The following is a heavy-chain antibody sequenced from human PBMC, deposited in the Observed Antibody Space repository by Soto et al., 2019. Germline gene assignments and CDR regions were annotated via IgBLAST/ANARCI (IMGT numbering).Heavy chain of an antibody. D-gene: IGHD2-2*01. V-gene: IGHV4-61*01. CDR1: GGSVSSGSYY. CDR3: ARDCISTSCYEEDSYYGMDV. Sequence: SETLSLTCTVSGGSVSSGSYYWSWIRQPPGKGLEWIGYIYYSGSTNYNPSLKSRVTISVDTSKNQFSLKLSSVTAADTAVYYCARDCISTSCYEEDSYYGMDVWGQRTKVTVSS. CDR2: IYYSGST. J-gene: IGHJ6*02.